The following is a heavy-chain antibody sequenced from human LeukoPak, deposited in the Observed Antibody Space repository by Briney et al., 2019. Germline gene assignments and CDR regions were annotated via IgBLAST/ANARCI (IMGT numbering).Heavy chain of an antibody. CDR1: GFTFSSYS. V-gene: IGHV3-48*01. D-gene: IGHD2-21*01. CDR2: ISDSGSVI. Sequence: GGSLRLSCAASGFTFSSYSMNWVRQAPGKGLEWVSYISDSGSVIWYADSVKGRFTISRDNAKNSLHLQMSNLRAEDTAVYHCARDSSYSFDYWGQGALVTVSP. J-gene: IGHJ4*02. CDR3: ARDSSYSFDY.